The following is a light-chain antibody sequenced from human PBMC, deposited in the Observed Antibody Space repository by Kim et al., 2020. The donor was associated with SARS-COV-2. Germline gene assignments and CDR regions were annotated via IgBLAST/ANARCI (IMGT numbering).Light chain of an antibody. CDR2: GKN. CDR3: NSRDSSGNHAV. CDR1: RLRSYY. Sequence: ALGQTVRITCQGARLRSYYASWYQQKPGQAPVLVIYGKNNRPSGIPDRFSGSSSGNTASLTITGAQAEDEADYYCNSRDSSGNHAVFGGGTQLTVL. J-gene: IGLJ7*01. V-gene: IGLV3-19*01.